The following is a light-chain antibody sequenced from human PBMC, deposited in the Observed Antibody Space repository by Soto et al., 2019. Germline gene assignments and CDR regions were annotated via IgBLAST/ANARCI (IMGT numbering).Light chain of an antibody. CDR3: SSYAGRNKYV. CDR2: GVT. CDR1: SSHVGSYTY. Sequence: QSVLTPPSSASGAPGQTVTISCTGTSSHVGSYTYVSWYQQHQGKAPNLMIYGVTEGPSGVPDRFSGSKSGNTTSLTVSGLQTEDEAYYYCSSYAGRNKYVFGTGTRSRS. V-gene: IGLV2-8*01. J-gene: IGLJ1*01.